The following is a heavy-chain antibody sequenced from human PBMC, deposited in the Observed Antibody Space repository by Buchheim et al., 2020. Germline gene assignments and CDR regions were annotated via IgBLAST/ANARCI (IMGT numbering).Heavy chain of an antibody. Sequence: QVQLQESGPGLVKPSETLSLTCTVSGGSISSYYWSWIRQPPGKGLEWIGYIYYSGSTNYNPSLKSRVTISVDTSQHQFSLKLSSVTAADTAVYYCARSAYYDFWSGYVFDYWGQGTL. CDR3: ARSAYYDFWSGYVFDY. V-gene: IGHV4-59*01. CDR1: GGSISSYY. D-gene: IGHD3-3*01. J-gene: IGHJ4*02. CDR2: IYYSGST.